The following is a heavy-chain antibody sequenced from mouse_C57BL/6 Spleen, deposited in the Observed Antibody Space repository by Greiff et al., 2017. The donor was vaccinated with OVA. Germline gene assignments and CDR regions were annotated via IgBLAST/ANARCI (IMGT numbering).Heavy chain of an antibody. CDR2: IYPGSGST. V-gene: IGHV1-55*01. Sequence: QVHVKQPGAELVKPGASVKMSCKASGYTFTSYWITWVKQRPGQGLEWIGDIYPGSGSTNYNEKFKSKATLTVVTSSSTAYMQLSSLTSEDSAVYYCARLGFAYWGQGTLVTVSA. J-gene: IGHJ3*01. CDR3: ARLGFAY. CDR1: GYTFTSYW.